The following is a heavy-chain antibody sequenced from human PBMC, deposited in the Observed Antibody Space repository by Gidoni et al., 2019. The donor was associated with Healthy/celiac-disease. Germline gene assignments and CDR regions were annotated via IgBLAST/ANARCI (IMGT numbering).Heavy chain of an antibody. CDR1: GFTVSSNY. D-gene: IGHD4-17*01. Sequence: EVQLVESGGGLVQPGGSLRLSCAASGFTVSSNYMSWGRQAPGKGLEWVSVIYSGGSTYYADSVKGRFTISRHNSKNTLYLQMSSLRAEDTAVYYCARVDYGDQRGAFDIWGQGTMVTVSS. J-gene: IGHJ3*02. CDR3: ARVDYGDQRGAFDI. V-gene: IGHV3-53*04. CDR2: IYSGGST.